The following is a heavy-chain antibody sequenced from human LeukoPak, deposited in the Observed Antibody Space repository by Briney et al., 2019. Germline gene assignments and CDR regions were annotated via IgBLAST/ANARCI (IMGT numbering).Heavy chain of an antibody. Sequence: GGSLRLSCAASGYSFGSYGMHWVRQAPGKRLEWVAVISYDGSNKYYADSVKGRFTISRDNSKNTLYLQMNSLRAEDTAVYYCAKDSSGWLWYFDLWGRGTLVTVSS. V-gene: IGHV3-30*18. CDR3: AKDSSGWLWYFDL. D-gene: IGHD6-19*01. CDR2: ISYDGSNK. CDR1: GYSFGSYG. J-gene: IGHJ2*01.